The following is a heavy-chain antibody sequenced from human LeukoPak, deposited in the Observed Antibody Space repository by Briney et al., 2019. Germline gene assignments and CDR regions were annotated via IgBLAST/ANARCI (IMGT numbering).Heavy chain of an antibody. Sequence: ASVKVSCKASGYRLTELAMHWVQQAPGKGLEWMGGFDPEVGETLYAQKFQGRVTMTEDTSTDTAYMELSSLKSEDTAVYFCAAFYYDSSRFSYYFDHWGQGTLVTVSS. CDR3: AAFYYDSSRFSYYFDH. CDR1: GYRLTELA. CDR2: FDPEVGET. D-gene: IGHD3-22*01. J-gene: IGHJ4*02. V-gene: IGHV1-24*01.